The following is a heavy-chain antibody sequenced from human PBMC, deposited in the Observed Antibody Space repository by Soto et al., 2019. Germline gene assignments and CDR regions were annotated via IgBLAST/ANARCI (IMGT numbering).Heavy chain of an antibody. J-gene: IGHJ6*02. D-gene: IGHD3-3*01. V-gene: IGHV3-30-3*02. CDR3: AKELYDLIHYYYGMDV. Sequence: TGGSLILSCAASGFTFSSYAMHWVRQAPGKGLEWVAVISYDGSNKYYADSVKGRFTISRDNSKNTLHLQMNSLRAEDTAVYYCAKELYDLIHYYYGMDVWGQGTTVTVSS. CDR1: GFTFSSYA. CDR2: ISYDGSNK.